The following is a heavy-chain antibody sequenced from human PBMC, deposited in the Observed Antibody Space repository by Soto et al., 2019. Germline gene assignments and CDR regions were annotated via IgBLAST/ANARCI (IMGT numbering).Heavy chain of an antibody. CDR2: ISYDGSNS. CDR1: GFSFNTYD. V-gene: IGHV3-30*18. Sequence: QVQLVESGGGVVQPGRSLRLSCAASGFSFNTYDIHWVRQAPGKGLEWVTGISYDGSNSYYADSVKGRFTISRDSSKNMLYLQMTSLRAEDTAVYYCAKPSVAGLYRYFDLWGPGTLVTVSS. CDR3: AKPSVAGLYRYFDL. D-gene: IGHD6-19*01. J-gene: IGHJ2*01.